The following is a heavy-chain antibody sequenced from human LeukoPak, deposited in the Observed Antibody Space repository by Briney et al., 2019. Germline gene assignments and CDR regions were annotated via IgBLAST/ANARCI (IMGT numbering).Heavy chain of an antibody. CDR2: ISYDGSNK. CDR3: ARSGRMITFGGVRY. Sequence: GESLRLSCAASGFTFSSYAMHWVRQAPGKGLEWVADISYDGSNKYYADSVKGRFTISRDNSKNTLYLQMNSLRAEDTAVYYCARSGRMITFGGVRYWGQGTLVTVSS. D-gene: IGHD3-16*01. CDR1: GFTFSSYA. V-gene: IGHV3-30-3*01. J-gene: IGHJ4*02.